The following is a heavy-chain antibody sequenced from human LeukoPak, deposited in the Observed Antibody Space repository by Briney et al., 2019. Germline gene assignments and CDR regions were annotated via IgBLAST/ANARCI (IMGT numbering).Heavy chain of an antibody. CDR3: AREVHAFDI. CDR1: GGSFSVYY. V-gene: IGHV4-34*01. CDR2: INHSGST. D-gene: IGHD1-1*01. Sequence: SETLSLTCAVYGGSFSVYYGSWIRQPPGKGLEWIGEINHSGSTNYNPSLKRRGTISIDTSKNQFSLKLSSVTAADTAVYYCAREVHAFDIWGQGTMVTVSS. J-gene: IGHJ3*02.